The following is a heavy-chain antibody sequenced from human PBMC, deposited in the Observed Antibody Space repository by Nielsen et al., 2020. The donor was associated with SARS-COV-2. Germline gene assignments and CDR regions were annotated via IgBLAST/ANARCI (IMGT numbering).Heavy chain of an antibody. Sequence: ASVKVSCKASGYTFTSYDINWVRQASGQGLEWMGWMNPNSGNTGYAQNFQGRVTMTRNTSISTAYMELSSLRSEDTAVYYCARGYKKIRSITIFGVVSYYYYGMDVWGQGTTVTVSS. CDR3: ARGYKKIRSITIFGVVSYYYYGMDV. CDR2: MNPNSGNT. CDR1: GYTFTSYD. V-gene: IGHV1-8*01. J-gene: IGHJ6*02. D-gene: IGHD3-3*01.